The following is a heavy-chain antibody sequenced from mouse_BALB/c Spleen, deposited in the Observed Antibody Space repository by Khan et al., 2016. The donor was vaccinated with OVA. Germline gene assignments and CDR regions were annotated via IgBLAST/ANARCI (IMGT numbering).Heavy chain of an antibody. CDR2: ISYSGST. J-gene: IGHJ2*01. Sequence: EVQLQQSGPGLVKPSQSLSLTCTVTGYSITSGYGWNWIRQFPGNKLAWMGYISYSGSTNYNPSLKSRIAITRDTSKNQFFLQLNSVTTEDTATYYWARTARIKYWGQGTTLTVSS. CDR1: GYSITSGYG. CDR3: ARTARIKY. D-gene: IGHD1-2*01. V-gene: IGHV3-2*02.